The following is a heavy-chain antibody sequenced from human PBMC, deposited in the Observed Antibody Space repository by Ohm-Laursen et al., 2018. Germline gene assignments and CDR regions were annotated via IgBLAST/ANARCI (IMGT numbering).Heavy chain of an antibody. CDR1: GFTFSSYG. J-gene: IGHJ4*02. Sequence: SLRLSCAATGFTFSSYGMHWVRQAPGKGLEWVAVISYDGSNKYYADSVKGRFTISRDNSKNTLYLQMNSLRAEDTAVYYCAKDSSRIAVADWGQGTLVTVSS. D-gene: IGHD6-19*01. CDR2: ISYDGSNK. V-gene: IGHV3-30*18. CDR3: AKDSSRIAVAD.